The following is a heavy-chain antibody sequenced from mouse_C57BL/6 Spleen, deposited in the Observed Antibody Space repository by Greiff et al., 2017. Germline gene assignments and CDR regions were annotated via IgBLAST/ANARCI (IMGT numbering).Heavy chain of an antibody. CDR1: GYNFTSYW. J-gene: IGHJ1*03. D-gene: IGHD1-1*01. CDR3: ARSFSYDGRSYGYFDV. CDR2: INPSNGGT. V-gene: IGHV1-53*01. Sequence: QVQLKQSGPELVKPGASVKLSCKASGYNFTSYWMPWVKQRPGQGLEWIGNINPSNGGTTYTEKFKSKATLTVDKSASTSYMQLSRQTSEVAADYYGARSFSYDGRSYGYFDVWGTGTTVTVSS.